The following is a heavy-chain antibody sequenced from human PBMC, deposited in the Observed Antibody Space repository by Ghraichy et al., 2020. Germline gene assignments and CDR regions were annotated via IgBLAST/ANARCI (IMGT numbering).Heavy chain of an antibody. CDR3: ARGEMSSGYHWLYYYYGMDV. Sequence: VSVKVSCKASGYTFTGYYMHWVRQAPGQGLEWMGWINPNSGGTNYAQKFQGRVTMTRDTSISTAYMELSRLRSDDTAVYYCARGEMSSGYHWLYYYYGMDVWGQGTTVTVSS. CDR1: GYTFTGYY. D-gene: IGHD3-22*01. V-gene: IGHV1-2*02. J-gene: IGHJ6*02. CDR2: INPNSGGT.